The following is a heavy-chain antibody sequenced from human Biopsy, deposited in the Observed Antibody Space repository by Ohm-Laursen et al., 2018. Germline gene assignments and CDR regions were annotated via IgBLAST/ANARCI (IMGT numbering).Heavy chain of an antibody. V-gene: IGHV1-46*01. Sequence: SVKASCKASGYSFTKYYINWVRQAPGQGLEWMGIINPTGGTTSYAEKFQGRVTLTRDTSTGTVYLELNSLIYEDTALYYCARDETGSSVFGPYYYGMDVWGQGTTVTVSS. D-gene: IGHD3-9*01. CDR3: ARDETGSSVFGPYYYGMDV. CDR2: INPTGGTT. CDR1: GYSFTKYY. J-gene: IGHJ6*02.